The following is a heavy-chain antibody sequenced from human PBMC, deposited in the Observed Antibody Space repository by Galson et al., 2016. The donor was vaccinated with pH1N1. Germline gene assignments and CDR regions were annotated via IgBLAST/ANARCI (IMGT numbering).Heavy chain of an antibody. CDR3: ARHSTSGFPTIEVAARRRPFDV. J-gene: IGHJ3*01. CDR2: ITRTGNI. Sequence: ETLSLTCAVYGGSSSGYYWSWVRQPPGKGLEWIGEITRTGNINYRPSLRSRATLSLDTSKNRFSLSLTSVTAADTAIYFCARHSTSGFPTIEVAARRRPFDVWGQGTLVTVSA. V-gene: IGHV4-34*01. CDR1: GGSSSGYY. D-gene: IGHD6-19*01.